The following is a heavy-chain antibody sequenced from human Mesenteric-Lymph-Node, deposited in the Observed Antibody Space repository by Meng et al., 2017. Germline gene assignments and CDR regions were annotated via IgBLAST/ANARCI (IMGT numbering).Heavy chain of an antibody. CDR1: GGTFSSYA. D-gene: IGHD5-12*01. V-gene: IGHV1-69*05. J-gene: IGHJ6*02. CDR2: IIPIFGTA. CDR3: ASRDIVATYYYYYGMDV. Sequence: SSVKVSRKASGGTFSSYAISWVRQAPGQGLEWMGGIIPIFGTANYAQKFQGRVTITTDESTSTAYMELSSLRSEDTAVYYCASRDIVATYYYYYGMDVWGQGTTVTVSS.